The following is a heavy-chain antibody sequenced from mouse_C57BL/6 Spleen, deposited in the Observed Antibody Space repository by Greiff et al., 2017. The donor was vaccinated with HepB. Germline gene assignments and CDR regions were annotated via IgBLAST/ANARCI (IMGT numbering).Heavy chain of an antibody. D-gene: IGHD2-4*01. J-gene: IGHJ3*01. CDR1: GFTFSDYY. CDR3: ARRGDYDLAWFAY. V-gene: IGHV5-12*01. CDR2: ISNGGGST. Sequence: EVKLQESGGGLVQPGGSLKLSCAASGFTFSDYYMYWVRQTPEKRLEWDAYISNGGGSTYYPDTVKGRFTISRDNAKNTLYLQMSRLKSEDTAMYYCARRGDYDLAWFAYWGQGTLVTVSA.